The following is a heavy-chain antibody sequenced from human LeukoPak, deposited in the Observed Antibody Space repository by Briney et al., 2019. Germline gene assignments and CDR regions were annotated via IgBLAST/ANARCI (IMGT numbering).Heavy chain of an antibody. CDR3: TTEHSCSSTTCPLTFDN. V-gene: IGHV3-15*01. Sequence: GGSLRLSCAASGFTVSNAWISWVRQAPGKGLEWVGRIKSKTDGATTDYAAPVEGRFTISRDDSKTTVYLQMNSLKTEDTAVYFCTTEHSCSSTTCPLTFDNWGQGTLVTVSS. CDR1: GFTVSNAW. CDR2: IKSKTDGATT. J-gene: IGHJ4*02. D-gene: IGHD2-2*01.